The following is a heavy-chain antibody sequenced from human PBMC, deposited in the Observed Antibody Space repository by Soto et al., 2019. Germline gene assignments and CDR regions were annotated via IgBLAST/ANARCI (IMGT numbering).Heavy chain of an antibody. CDR2: IRSKANSYAT. V-gene: IGHV3-73*01. J-gene: IGHJ4*02. D-gene: IGHD5-18*01. CDR1: GFLFSVSA. CDR3: ARHDGWDTPRLNSLGY. Sequence: GGSLRLSCAASGFLFSVSALHLVRQSSGKGLEWVGRIRSKANSYATAYGASMKGRFTISRDDSKSTTYLQMNGLKTEDTAVYYCARHDGWDTPRLNSLGYWGPGALVTVSS.